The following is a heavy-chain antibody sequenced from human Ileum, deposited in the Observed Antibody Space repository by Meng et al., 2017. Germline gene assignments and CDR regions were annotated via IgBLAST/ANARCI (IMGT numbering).Heavy chain of an antibody. CDR2: IYTSGST. J-gene: IGHJ5*02. V-gene: IGHV4-4*07. CDR3: ARDVVPTVTYYYNWFDP. CDR1: GGSISSYY. D-gene: IGHD4-17*01. Sequence: LQHSGPGLVKPSESLSLTFTVSGGSISSYYGSWIRQPAGKGLEWIGRIYTSGSTNYNPSLKSRVTMSVDTSKNQFSLKLSSVTAADTAVYYCARDVVPTVTYYYNWFDPWGQGTLVTVSS.